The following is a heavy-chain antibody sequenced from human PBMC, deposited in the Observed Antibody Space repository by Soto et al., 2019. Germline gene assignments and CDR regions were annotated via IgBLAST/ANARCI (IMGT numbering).Heavy chain of an antibody. CDR1: GFTFSHYA. CDR3: SREASSWGFAFDL. V-gene: IGHV3-23*01. D-gene: IGHD3-16*01. J-gene: IGHJ3*01. Sequence: VQLLESGGGLVQPGGSLRLSCAASGFTFSHYAMSWVRQAPGKGLQWVSTIFGSGAPTHYADSVKGRFGISRDNSNTMLFLEMNSLKDADTAVYYCSREASSWGFAFDLLGHGTRVAVSS. CDR2: IFGSGAPT.